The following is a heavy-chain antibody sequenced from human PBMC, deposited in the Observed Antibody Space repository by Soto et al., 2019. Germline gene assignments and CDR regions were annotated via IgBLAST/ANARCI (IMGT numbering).Heavy chain of an antibody. CDR2: ITGSSCRT. CDR3: AKEYTSTSRGSFDY. D-gene: IGHD1-26*01. J-gene: IGHJ4*02. V-gene: IGHV3-23*01. CDR1: GFTFSNYA. Sequence: GSLRLSCAASGFTFSNYAMNWVRQAPGKGLEWVSGITGSSCRTFYADSVKGRFTVSRDNSKNTVYLQMNSVRADDTAVYYCAKEYTSTSRGSFDYWGQGALVTVSS.